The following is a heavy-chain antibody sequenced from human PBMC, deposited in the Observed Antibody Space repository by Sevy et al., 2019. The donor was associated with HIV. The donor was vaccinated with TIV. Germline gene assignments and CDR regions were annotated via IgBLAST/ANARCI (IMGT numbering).Heavy chain of an antibody. CDR3: VRAIATVDSF. Sequence: GGSLRLSCVASGFKFNSYWMLWVRQAPGKGLEWVANINQDATANFYADSVRGRFIISRDNVRYSVSLQMNILRVEDTALYYCVRAIATVDSFWGQGTLVTVSS. V-gene: IGHV3-7*01. J-gene: IGHJ4*02. D-gene: IGHD6-13*01. CDR1: GFKFNSYW. CDR2: INQDATAN.